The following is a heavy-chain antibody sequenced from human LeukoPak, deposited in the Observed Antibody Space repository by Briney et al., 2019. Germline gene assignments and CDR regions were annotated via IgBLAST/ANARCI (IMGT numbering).Heavy chain of an antibody. CDR3: ATITMVRGVNN. CDR2: INHSGST. D-gene: IGHD3-10*01. CDR1: GGSFSGYY. V-gene: IGHV4-34*01. Sequence: PSETLSLTCAVYGGSFSGYYWSWIRQPPGKGLEWIGEINHSGSTNYNPSLKSRVTISVDTSNNQFSLKLSSVTAADTAVYYCATITMVRGVNNWGQGTLVTVSS. J-gene: IGHJ4*02.